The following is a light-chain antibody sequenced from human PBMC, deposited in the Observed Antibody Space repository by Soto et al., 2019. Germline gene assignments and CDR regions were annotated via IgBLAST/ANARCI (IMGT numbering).Light chain of an antibody. CDR3: QQYDKWPPIT. CDR2: DSS. CDR1: PSISRG. V-gene: IGKV3-15*01. J-gene: IGKJ5*01. Sequence: EIVMTQSPATLSVSLGERVTLSCRASPSISRGLAWYQQKPGQAPSLLIYDSSTRAAGSPARFSGSGSGTEFTLTISSLQSEDFALYYGQQYDKWPPITFGQGTRLEIK.